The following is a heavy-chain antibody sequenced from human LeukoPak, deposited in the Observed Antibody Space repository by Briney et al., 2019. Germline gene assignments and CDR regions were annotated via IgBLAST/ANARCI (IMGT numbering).Heavy chain of an antibody. CDR3: ARGYRILTGLGPYGMDV. V-gene: IGHV1-69*13. D-gene: IGHD3-9*01. CDR2: IIPIFGTA. Sequence: SVTVSCKASGGTFSGYAISWVRQAPGQGLEWMGGIIPIFGTANYAQKFQGRVTITADESTSTAYMELSSLRSEDTAVYYCARGYRILTGLGPYGMDVWGQGTTVTVSS. J-gene: IGHJ6*02. CDR1: GGTFSGYA.